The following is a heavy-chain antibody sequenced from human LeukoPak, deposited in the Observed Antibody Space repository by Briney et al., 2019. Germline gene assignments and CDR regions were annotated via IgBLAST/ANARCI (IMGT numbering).Heavy chain of an antibody. J-gene: IGHJ6*03. Sequence: SDTLSLTRTVSGGHISFYYWSWIPHPPGKRLEGIEYIYTSGSINYSPSLKSRLTISVDTSKNQFSLKLSSVTAADTAVYYCARVVYDYYYYYMDVWGKGTTVTVSS. V-gene: IGHV4-4*09. CDR3: ARVVYDYYYYYMDV. CDR1: GGHISFYY. CDR2: IYTSGSI. D-gene: IGHD2-8*02.